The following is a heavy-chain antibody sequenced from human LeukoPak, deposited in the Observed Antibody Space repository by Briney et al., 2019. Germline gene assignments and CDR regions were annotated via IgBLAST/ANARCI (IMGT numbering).Heavy chain of an antibody. CDR1: GGSVSSYY. V-gene: IGHV4-4*07. D-gene: IGHD3-10*01. CDR3: ARDSRGYYGSGSYLDY. CDR2: IYTNGST. J-gene: IGHJ4*02. Sequence: SETLSLTCTVSGGSVSSYYWSWIRQPAGKGLEWIGRIYTNGSTNYNPSLKSRVTMSVDTSKNQFSLKLSSVTAADTAMYYCARDSRGYYGSGSYLDYWGQGTLVTVSS.